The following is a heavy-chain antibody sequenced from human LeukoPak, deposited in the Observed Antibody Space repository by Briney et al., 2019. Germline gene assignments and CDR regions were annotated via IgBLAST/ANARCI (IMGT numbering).Heavy chain of an antibody. CDR3: ARGVWLESYFDY. V-gene: IGHV1-2*02. Sequence: ASVKVSCKASGYTFTGYYMHWVRQAPGQGLEWMGWINPNSGGTNYSQKFQGRVTMTRDTSISTAYMELSRLRSDDTAVYYCARGVWLESYFDYWGQGTLVTVSS. CDR1: GYTFTGYY. J-gene: IGHJ4*02. CDR2: INPNSGGT. D-gene: IGHD6-19*01.